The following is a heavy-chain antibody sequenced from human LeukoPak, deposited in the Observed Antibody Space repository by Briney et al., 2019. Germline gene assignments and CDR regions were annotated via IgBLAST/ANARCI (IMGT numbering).Heavy chain of an antibody. V-gene: IGHV3-9*01. CDR1: GFTFDDYA. Sequence: RPGGSLRLSCAASGFTFDDYAMHWVRQAPGKGLEWVSGINWNSGSIGYADSVKGRFTISRDNAKNSLYLQMNSLRAEDTALYYCAKTYYYDSSGHYFDYWGQGTLVTVSS. CDR3: AKTYYYDSSGHYFDY. D-gene: IGHD3-22*01. CDR2: INWNSGSI. J-gene: IGHJ4*02.